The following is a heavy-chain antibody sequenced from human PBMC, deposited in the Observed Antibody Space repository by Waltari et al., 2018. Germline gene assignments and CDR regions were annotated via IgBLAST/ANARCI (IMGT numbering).Heavy chain of an antibody. Sequence: QVQLVQSGAEVKKPGSSVKVSCKASGGTFSSYAISWVRQAPGQGLEWMGGIIPIVGTANYAQKFQGRVTITADESTSTAYMELSSLRSEDTAVYYCARDLIEYSSSSGYYGMDVWGQGTTVTVSS. V-gene: IGHV1-69*13. D-gene: IGHD6-6*01. J-gene: IGHJ6*02. CDR2: IIPIVGTA. CDR3: ARDLIEYSSSSGYYGMDV. CDR1: GGTFSSYA.